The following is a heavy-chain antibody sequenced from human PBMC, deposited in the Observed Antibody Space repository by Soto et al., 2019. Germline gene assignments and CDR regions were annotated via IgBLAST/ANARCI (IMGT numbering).Heavy chain of an antibody. V-gene: IGHV3-15*01. Sequence: EVQLVESGGGLVKPGGSLKLSCAASGFTFNTAWMGWVRQSPGKGLEWVGLIRSKRAGGTTDYAAPVQGRFSISRDDSTNTVYVEMHSLRTEDTGVYYCIAYPPYGSAGADYWGQGTLVTVSS. CDR2: IRSKRAGGTT. CDR3: IAYPPYGSAGADY. CDR1: GFTFNTAW. J-gene: IGHJ4*02. D-gene: IGHD3-10*01.